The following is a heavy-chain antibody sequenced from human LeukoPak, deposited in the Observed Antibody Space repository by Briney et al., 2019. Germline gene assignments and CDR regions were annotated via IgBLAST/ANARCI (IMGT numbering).Heavy chain of an antibody. J-gene: IGHJ4*02. CDR3: ARTSSCDY. CDR1: GFTFSSYA. CDR2: ISGSGGGT. V-gene: IGHV3-23*01. Sequence: GGSLRLSCAASGFTFSSYAMSWVRQTPGKGLEWVLTISGSGGGTYYADSVKGRFTISRDNSKNTLSLQMNSLRAEDTAVYYCARTSSCDYWGQGTLVTVSS. D-gene: IGHD6-6*01.